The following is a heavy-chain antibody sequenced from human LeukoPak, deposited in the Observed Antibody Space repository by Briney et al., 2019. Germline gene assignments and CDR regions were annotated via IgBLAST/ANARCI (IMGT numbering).Heavy chain of an antibody. CDR2: INHSGST. D-gene: IGHD3-22*01. V-gene: IGHV4-34*01. Sequence: NSSETLSLTCAVYGGSFSGYYWSWIRQPPGKGLEWIGEINHSGSTNYNPSLKSRVTISVDTSKNQFSLKLSSVTAADTAVYYCARGGYYYDSSGYLYYFDYWGQGTLVTVSS. CDR1: GGSFSGYY. J-gene: IGHJ4*02. CDR3: ARGGYYYDSSGYLYYFDY.